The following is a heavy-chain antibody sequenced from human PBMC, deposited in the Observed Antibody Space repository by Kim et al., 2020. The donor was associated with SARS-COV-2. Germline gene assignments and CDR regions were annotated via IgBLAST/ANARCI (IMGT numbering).Heavy chain of an antibody. CDR3: ARDLVAYCGGDCYSANY. CDR2: IYYSGST. V-gene: IGHV4-39*07. D-gene: IGHD2-21*02. Sequence: SETLSLTCTVSGGSISSSSYYWGWIRQPPGKGLEWIGSIYYSGSTYYNPSLKSRVTISVDTSKNQFSLKLSSVTAADTAVYYCARDLVAYCGGDCYSANYWGQGTLVTVSS. CDR1: GGSISSSSYY. J-gene: IGHJ4*02.